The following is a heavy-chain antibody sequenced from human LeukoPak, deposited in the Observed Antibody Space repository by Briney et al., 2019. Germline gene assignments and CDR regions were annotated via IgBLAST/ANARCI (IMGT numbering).Heavy chain of an antibody. CDR3: ATDQRYAFDY. V-gene: IGHV3-48*02. J-gene: IGHJ4*02. CDR1: GFSFTDYP. D-gene: IGHD3-9*01. Sequence: PGGSLRLSCATSGFSFTDYPMNWVRQAPGKGLEWISNIRTTAEGAKYAYYADSVKGRVNISREDGKNTLYLHMNSLRDDDTAVYYCATDQRYAFDYWGQGILVSVSS. CDR2: IRTTAEGAK.